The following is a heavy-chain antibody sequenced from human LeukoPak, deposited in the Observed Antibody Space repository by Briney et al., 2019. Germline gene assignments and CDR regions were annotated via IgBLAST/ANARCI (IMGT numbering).Heavy chain of an antibody. CDR3: ARYFDNTAYSWRRFDY. CDR2: IRQDGSDK. D-gene: IGHD3-9*01. J-gene: IGHJ4*02. V-gene: IGHV3-7*01. CDR1: GLTLSNFF. Sequence: GGSLRLSCVASGLTLSNFFMTWVGQAPGKGPEWLAPIRQDGSDKWYVDSVKGRFTISRDNAKNSLYLQMNSLRAEDTAVYYCARYFDNTAYSWRRFDYWGQGALVTVSS.